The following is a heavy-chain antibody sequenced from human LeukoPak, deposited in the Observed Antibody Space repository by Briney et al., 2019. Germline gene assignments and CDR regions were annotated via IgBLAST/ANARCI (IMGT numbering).Heavy chain of an antibody. Sequence: PSETLPLTCTVSGGSISSSSYYWGWIRQPPGKGLEWIGSIYYSGSTYYNPSLKSRVTISVDTSKNQFSLKLSSVTAADTAVYYCAREWFGELSPFDYWGQGTLVTVSS. V-gene: IGHV4-39*07. J-gene: IGHJ4*02. CDR1: GGSISSSSYY. D-gene: IGHD3-10*01. CDR3: AREWFGELSPFDY. CDR2: IYYSGST.